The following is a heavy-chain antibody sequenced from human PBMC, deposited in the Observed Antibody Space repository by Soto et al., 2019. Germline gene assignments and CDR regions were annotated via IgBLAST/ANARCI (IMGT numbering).Heavy chain of an antibody. V-gene: IGHV3-53*01. CDR3: TRTATRRYSSDWYGGS. J-gene: IGHJ5*02. D-gene: IGHD6-19*01. CDR1: GFTVSSNY. CDR2: IHRGGST. Sequence: EVQLVESGGGLIQPGGSLRLSCAASGFTVSSNYMSWVRQTPGKGLEWVSVIHRGGSTYYADSVKGRFTISRDNSKNTVYLQMNSLRAEDTAVYYCTRTATRRYSSDWYGGSWGQGTLVTVSS.